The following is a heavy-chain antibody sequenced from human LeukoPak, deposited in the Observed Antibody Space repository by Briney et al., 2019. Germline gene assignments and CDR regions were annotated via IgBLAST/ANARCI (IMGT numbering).Heavy chain of an antibody. CDR2: IHYSGCP. CDR1: GGSISNYY. V-gene: IGHV4-59*01. CDR3: ARTTEDCSSTSCYQYWFDP. J-gene: IGHJ5*02. D-gene: IGHD2-2*01. Sequence: SETLSLTCTVSGGSISNYYWSWIRQPPGKGLEWIGYIHYSGCPNYNPSLKSRVSISVDTSKNQFSLKLNSVTAADTAVYYCARTTEDCSSTSCYQYWFDPWGQGTLVTVSS.